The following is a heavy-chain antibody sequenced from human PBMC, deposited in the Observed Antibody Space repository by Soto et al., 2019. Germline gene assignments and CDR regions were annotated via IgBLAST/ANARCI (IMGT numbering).Heavy chain of an antibody. V-gene: IGHV4-39*01. CDR3: ARLYSGSYRFDY. D-gene: IGHD1-26*01. J-gene: IGHJ4*02. Sequence: SETLSLTCTVSGGSISSSSYYWGWIRQPPGKGLEWIGSIYYSGSTYYNPSLKSRVTISVDTSKNQFSLKLSSVTAADTAVYYCARLYSGSYRFDYWGQGTLVTVSS. CDR1: GGSISSSSYY. CDR2: IYYSGST.